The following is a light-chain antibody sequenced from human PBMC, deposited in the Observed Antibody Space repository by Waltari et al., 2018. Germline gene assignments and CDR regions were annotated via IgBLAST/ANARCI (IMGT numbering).Light chain of an antibody. J-gene: IGLJ2*01. CDR1: SGSVSTPNY. CDR3: TLYVGTSIL. Sequence: TVVTQEPSLSVSPGGTATPTCGLNSGSVSTPNYPSWYQQIPGQAPRILIYNTKSRPSGVPDRFSGSIFGNEAALTITGAQADDESDYYCTLYVGTSILFGGGTRLTVL. CDR2: NTK. V-gene: IGLV8-61*01.